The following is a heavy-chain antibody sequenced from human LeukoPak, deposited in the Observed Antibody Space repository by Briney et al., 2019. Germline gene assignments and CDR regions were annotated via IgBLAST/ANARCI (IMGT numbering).Heavy chain of an antibody. V-gene: IGHV5-51*01. J-gene: IGHJ5*02. CDR2: IYPGDSDT. D-gene: IGHD2-2*01. CDR3: ARYFCSSTSCSNWFDP. Sequence: GESLKISCKGSGYSFTSYWIGWVRQMPGKGLEWMGIIYPGDSDTRSSPSFQGQVTISADKSISTAYLQWSSLKASDTAMYYCARYFCSSTSCSNWFDPWGQGTLVTVSS. CDR1: GYSFTSYW.